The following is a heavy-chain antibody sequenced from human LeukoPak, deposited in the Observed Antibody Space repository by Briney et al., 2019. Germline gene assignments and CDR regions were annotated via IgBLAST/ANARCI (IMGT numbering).Heavy chain of an antibody. CDR2: INHSGST. CDR3: ARRFSYYYDSSGYYY. Sequence: SETLSLTCAVYGGSFSGYYWSWIRQPPGKGLEWMGEINHSGSTNYNPSLKSRVTISVDTSKNQFSLKLSSATAADTAVYYCARRFSYYYDSSGYYYWGQGTLVTVSS. CDR1: GGSFSGYY. V-gene: IGHV4-34*01. D-gene: IGHD3-22*01. J-gene: IGHJ4*02.